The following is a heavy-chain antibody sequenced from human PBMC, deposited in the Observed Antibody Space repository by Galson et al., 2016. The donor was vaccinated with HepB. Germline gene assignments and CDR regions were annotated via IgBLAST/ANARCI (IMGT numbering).Heavy chain of an antibody. CDR3: SGGELARGFDP. CDR1: GGSINSNNW. V-gene: IGHV4-4*02. Sequence: SETLSLTCAVSGGSINSNNWWSWVRQPPGKGLEWIGEIYQSGTTHYNSSPKSRVTTSIDNSKNQFSRRMTSVTAAATAVYYCSGGELARGFDPWGQGSLVTVSS. J-gene: IGHJ5*02. D-gene: IGHD5-24*01. CDR2: IYQSGTT.